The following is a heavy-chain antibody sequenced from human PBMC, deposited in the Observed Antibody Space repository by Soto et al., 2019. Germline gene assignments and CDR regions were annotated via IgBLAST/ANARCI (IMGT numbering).Heavy chain of an antibody. CDR1: GFSLSSYS. Sequence: EVQVVESGGGLVQPGGSLRLSCAASGFSLSSYSMNWVRQAPGKGLEWVSYISSSSTTIHYADSVKGRFTVSRDNAKNSLYLQMNSLGDEDTAVSYWARECRGDSCYPAQAGLDVWGQGTTVTVSS. V-gene: IGHV3-48*02. J-gene: IGHJ6*02. D-gene: IGHD2-15*01. CDR3: ARECRGDSCYPAQAGLDV. CDR2: ISSSSTTI.